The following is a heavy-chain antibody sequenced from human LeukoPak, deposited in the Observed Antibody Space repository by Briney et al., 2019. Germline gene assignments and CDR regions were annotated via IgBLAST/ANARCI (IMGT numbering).Heavy chain of an antibody. Sequence: GGSLRLSCAASGFTFSSYWMSWVRQAPGKGLEWVANIKQDGSEKYYVDSVKGRFTISRDNAKNSLYLQMNSLRAEDTAVYYCARISLYYDSSGYSYYFDYWGQGTLVTVSS. CDR1: GFTFSSYW. V-gene: IGHV3-7*01. CDR2: IKQDGSEK. J-gene: IGHJ4*02. D-gene: IGHD3-22*01. CDR3: ARISLYYDSSGYSYYFDY.